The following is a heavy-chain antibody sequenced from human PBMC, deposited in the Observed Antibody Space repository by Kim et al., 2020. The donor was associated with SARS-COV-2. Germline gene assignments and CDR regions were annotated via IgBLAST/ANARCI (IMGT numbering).Heavy chain of an antibody. CDR3: ARDGPTPVTRFDS. Sequence: SETLSLTCNVSGGSISSYYWSWIRQPAGKGLEWIGRIYISGATNYNPSLKGRVAMSVDTANNQLSLKLASVTAADTAVYYCARDGPTPVTRFDSWGQGTLVTVSS. CDR1: GGSISSYY. CDR2: IYISGAT. D-gene: IGHD4-17*01. V-gene: IGHV4-4*07. J-gene: IGHJ4*02.